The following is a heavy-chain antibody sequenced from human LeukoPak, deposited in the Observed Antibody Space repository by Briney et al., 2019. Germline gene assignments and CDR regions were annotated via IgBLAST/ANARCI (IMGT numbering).Heavy chain of an antibody. CDR3: AKEIAAAPTGWFDP. CDR2: ISYDGSNK. Sequence: GRSLRLSCAASGFTFSSYAMHWVRQAPGKGLEWVAVISYDGSNKYYADSVKGRFTISRDNSKNTLYLQMNSLRAEDTAVYYCAKEIAAAPTGWFDPWGQGTLVTVSS. D-gene: IGHD6-13*01. CDR1: GFTFSSYA. V-gene: IGHV3-30*04. J-gene: IGHJ5*02.